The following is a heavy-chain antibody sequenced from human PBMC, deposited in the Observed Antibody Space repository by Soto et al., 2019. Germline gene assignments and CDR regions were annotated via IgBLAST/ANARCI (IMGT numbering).Heavy chain of an antibody. V-gene: IGHV6-1*01. CDR3: ARVSNYDILTGQLSRVNYGMDV. Sequence: PSQTLSLTCAISGDSVSSNSAAWNWIRQSPSRGLEWLGRTYYRSKWYNDYAVSVKSRITINPDTSKNQFSLQLNSVTPEDTAVYYCARVSNYDILTGQLSRVNYGMDVWGQGTTVTVSS. CDR1: GDSVSSNSAA. CDR2: TYYRSKWYN. J-gene: IGHJ6*02. D-gene: IGHD3-9*01.